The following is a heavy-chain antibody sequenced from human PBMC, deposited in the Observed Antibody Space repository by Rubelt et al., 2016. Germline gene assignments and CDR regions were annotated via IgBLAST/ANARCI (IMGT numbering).Heavy chain of an antibody. CDR1: GFIFNTYA. J-gene: IGHJ3*02. CDR3: ASARGGRYGDAFDM. CDR2: IGGSDGRT. D-gene: IGHD3-16*02. Sequence: EVQLVESGGGLVQPGGSLRLSCAGSGFIFNTYAMSWVRQAPGKGPEWVSNIGGSDGRTYYADSVKGRFTISRDNSKNTLYLQMNSLGVEDAAIYYCASARGGRYGDAFDMWGQGTVVTVSS. V-gene: IGHV3-23*04.